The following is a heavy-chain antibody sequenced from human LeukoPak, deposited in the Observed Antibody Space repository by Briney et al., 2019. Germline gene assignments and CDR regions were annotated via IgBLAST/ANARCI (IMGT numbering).Heavy chain of an antibody. CDR3: AKDSGGYSGYATGSYFDS. CDR1: GFTFSSYG. J-gene: IGHJ4*02. Sequence: PGGSLRLSCAASGFTFSSYGMSWVRQAPGKGLEWVSAISGSGGSTYYGDSVKGRFTISRDNAKNSLYLQMNSLRAEDMALYYCAKDSGGYSGYATGSYFDSWGQGTLVTVSS. D-gene: IGHD5-12*01. CDR2: ISGSGGST. V-gene: IGHV3-23*01.